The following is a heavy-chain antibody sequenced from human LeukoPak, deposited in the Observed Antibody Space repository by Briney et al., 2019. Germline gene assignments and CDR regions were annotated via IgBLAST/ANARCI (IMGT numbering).Heavy chain of an antibody. CDR1: GGSISPYY. CDR2: IHSSGNT. Sequence: PSETLSLTCTVSGGSISPYYWSWIRQPPGKGLEWFGYIHSSGNTNYNPALKSRVTISVDTSKNQFSLKVTSVTAADTAVYYCAGHLYSATYYYWGQGTLVTISS. CDR3: AGHLYSATYYY. V-gene: IGHV4-59*08. J-gene: IGHJ4*02. D-gene: IGHD1-26*01.